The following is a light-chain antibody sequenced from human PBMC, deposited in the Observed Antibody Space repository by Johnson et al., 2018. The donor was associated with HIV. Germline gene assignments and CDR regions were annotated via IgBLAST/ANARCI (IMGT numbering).Light chain of an antibody. CDR1: SSNIENNF. J-gene: IGLJ1*01. CDR2: EDN. V-gene: IGLV1-51*02. Sequence: QSVLTQPPSVSAAPVQKVTVSCSGSSSNIENNFVSWYQQLPGTAPKLLIYEDNKRPSGIPDRFSGSKSGTSATLGITGLQTGDEADYYCGTWNLSLNIAYVIGTGTKVSSL. CDR3: GTWNLSLNIAYV.